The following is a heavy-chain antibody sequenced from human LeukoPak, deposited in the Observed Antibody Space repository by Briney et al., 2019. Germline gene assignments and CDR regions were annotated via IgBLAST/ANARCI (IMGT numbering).Heavy chain of an antibody. CDR3: ARGRGGASRDAFDI. V-gene: IGHV1-69*13. J-gene: IGHJ3*02. CDR1: GGTFSSYA. Sequence: GASVKVSCKASGGTFSSYAVSWVRQAPGQGLEWMGGIIPIFGTANYAQKFQGRVTITADESTSTAYMELSSLRSEDTAVYYCARGRGGASRDAFDIWGQGTMVTVSS. CDR2: IIPIFGTA. D-gene: IGHD3-10*01.